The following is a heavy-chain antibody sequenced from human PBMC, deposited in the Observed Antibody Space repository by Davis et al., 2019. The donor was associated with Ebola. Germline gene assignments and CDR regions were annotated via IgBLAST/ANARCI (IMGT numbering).Heavy chain of an antibody. V-gene: IGHV3-21*04. CDR3: AKDGTAMVYPHF. Sequence: PGGSLRLSCAASGFTFSSYSMNWVRQAPGKGLEWVSSISSSSSYIYYADSVKGRFTISRDNAKNSLYLQMNSLRAEDTAVYYCAKDGTAMVYPHFWGQGTLVTVSS. CDR1: GFTFSSYS. CDR2: ISSSSSYI. D-gene: IGHD5-18*01. J-gene: IGHJ4*02.